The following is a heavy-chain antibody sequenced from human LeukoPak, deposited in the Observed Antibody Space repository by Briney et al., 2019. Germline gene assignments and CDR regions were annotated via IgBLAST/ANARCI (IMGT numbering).Heavy chain of an antibody. CDR3: ARIGYYGSAPVY. Sequence: ASVKVSCKASGYTFTGYYMNWVRQAPGQGLEWMGWINPNSGGTNYAQKFQGRVTMTWDTSISTAYMELSRLRSDDTAVYYCARIGYYGSAPVYWGQGTLVTVSS. V-gene: IGHV1-2*02. J-gene: IGHJ4*02. CDR1: GYTFTGYY. D-gene: IGHD3-10*01. CDR2: INPNSGGT.